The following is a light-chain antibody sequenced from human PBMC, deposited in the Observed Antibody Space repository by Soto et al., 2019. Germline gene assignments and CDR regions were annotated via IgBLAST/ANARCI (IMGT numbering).Light chain of an antibody. CDR2: DAS. CDR1: QDIEDD. J-gene: IGKJ2*01. V-gene: IGKV1-13*02. CDR3: QQYDTYSMYT. Sequence: AIQMTQSPSSLSASVGDTVTITCRASQDIEDDLGWYQQKPGKAPKLLIYDASTLESGVPSRFSGSGSGTEFTLIISSLQPDDFATYYCQQYDTYSMYTFGQGTKVDIK.